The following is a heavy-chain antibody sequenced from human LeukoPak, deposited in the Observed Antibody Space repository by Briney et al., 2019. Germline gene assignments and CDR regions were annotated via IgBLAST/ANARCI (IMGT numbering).Heavy chain of an antibody. D-gene: IGHD3-3*01. CDR1: GYSISSGYY. V-gene: IGHV4-38-2*02. J-gene: IGHJ6*03. CDR3: ASMSEWLSARTYYYYMDV. Sequence: SETLSLTCTVSGYSISSGYYWGWIRQPPGKGLEWIGSIYHSESTYYNPSLKSRVTISVDTSKNQFSLKLSSVTAADTAVYYCASMSEWLSARTYYYYMDVWGKGTTVTVSS. CDR2: IYHSEST.